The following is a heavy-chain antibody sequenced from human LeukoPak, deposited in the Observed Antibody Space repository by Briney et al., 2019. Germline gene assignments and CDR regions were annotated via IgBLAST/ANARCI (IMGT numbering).Heavy chain of an antibody. CDR2: IWYDGSNK. D-gene: IGHD2-2*01. Sequence: PGRSLRLSCAASGFTFSSYGMHWVRQAPGKGLEWVAVIWYDGSNKYYADSVKGRFTISRDNSKNTLYLQMNSLRAEDTAVYYCARDSIYCSSTSCHGSFLYFDYWGQGTLVTVSS. V-gene: IGHV3-33*01. J-gene: IGHJ4*02. CDR1: GFTFSSYG. CDR3: ARDSIYCSSTSCHGSFLYFDY.